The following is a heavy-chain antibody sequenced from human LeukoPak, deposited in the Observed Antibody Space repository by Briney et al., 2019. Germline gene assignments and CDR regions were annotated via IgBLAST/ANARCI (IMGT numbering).Heavy chain of an antibody. Sequence: GGSLRLSCAASGFTFSSYAMHWVRQAPGEGLEWVAVISYDGSNKYYADSVKGRFTISRDNSKNTLYLQMNSLRAEDTAVYYCARASWLKLPNFDYWGQGTLVTVSS. CDR3: ARASWLKLPNFDY. J-gene: IGHJ4*02. D-gene: IGHD5-24*01. V-gene: IGHV3-30*04. CDR2: ISYDGSNK. CDR1: GFTFSSYA.